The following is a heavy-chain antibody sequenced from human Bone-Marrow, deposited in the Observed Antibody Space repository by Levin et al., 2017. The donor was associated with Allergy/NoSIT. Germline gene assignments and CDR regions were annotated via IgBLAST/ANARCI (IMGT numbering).Heavy chain of an antibody. CDR2: FDPEDGET. D-gene: IGHD4-17*01. J-gene: IGHJ4*02. CDR1: GYTLTELS. Sequence: PLASVKVSCKVSGYTLTELSMHWVRQAPGKGLEWMGGFDPEDGETIYAQKFQGRVTMTEDTSTDTAYMELSSLRSEDTAVYYCATLLEVTTKLRFFDYWGQGTLVTVSS. V-gene: IGHV1-24*01. CDR3: ATLLEVTTKLRFFDY.